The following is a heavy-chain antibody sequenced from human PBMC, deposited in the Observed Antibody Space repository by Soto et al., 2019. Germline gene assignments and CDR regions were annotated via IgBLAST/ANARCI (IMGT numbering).Heavy chain of an antibody. V-gene: IGHV3-30-3*01. Sequence: GGALRLSCAASGFTFSSYAMHWVRQAPGKGLEWVAVISYDGSNKYYADSVKGRFTISRDNSKNTLYLQMNSLRAEDTAVYYCARDTYSSSWNYYYYGMDVWGQGTTVTVSS. CDR2: ISYDGSNK. D-gene: IGHD6-13*01. CDR1: GFTFSSYA. J-gene: IGHJ6*02. CDR3: ARDTYSSSWNYYYYGMDV.